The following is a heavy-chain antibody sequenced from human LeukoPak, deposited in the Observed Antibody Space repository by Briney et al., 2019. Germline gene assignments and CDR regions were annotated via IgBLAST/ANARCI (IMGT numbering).Heavy chain of an antibody. V-gene: IGHV3-33*01. CDR3: ARDPPYCSSTSCYDWHYFDY. D-gene: IGHD2-2*01. J-gene: IGHJ4*02. CDR1: GFTFSSYG. Sequence: GRSLRLSCAASGFTFSSYGMHWVRQAPGKGLEWVAVIWYDGSNKYYADSVKGRFTISRDNSKNTLYLQMNSLRAEDTAVYYCARDPPYCSSTSCYDWHYFDYWGQGTLVTVSS. CDR2: IWYDGSNK.